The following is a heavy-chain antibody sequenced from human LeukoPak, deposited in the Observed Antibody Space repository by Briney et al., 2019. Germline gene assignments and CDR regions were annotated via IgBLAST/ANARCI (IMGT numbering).Heavy chain of an antibody. CDR2: ISSSGSTI. D-gene: IGHD1-26*01. Sequence: GGSLTLSCAASGFTFSSYEMTWVRQAPGKGLEWVSYISSSGSTIYYADSVKGRFTISRDNAKNSLYLQMNSLRVEETVVYYCAREGRDRRWELIDYWGQGNLVTVSS. CDR3: AREGRDRRWELIDY. J-gene: IGHJ4*02. V-gene: IGHV3-48*03. CDR1: GFTFSSYE.